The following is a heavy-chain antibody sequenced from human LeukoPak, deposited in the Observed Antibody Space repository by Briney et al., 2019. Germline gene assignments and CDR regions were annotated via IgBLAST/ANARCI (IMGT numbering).Heavy chain of an antibody. D-gene: IGHD6-13*01. CDR1: GYTFTNYG. CDR3: ARDRPPQLVRPFDY. Sequence: ASVMVSFKASGYTFTNYGISWVRQAPGQGLEWKAWISANNGETRYAQNLQGRVTMTTDTSTSTAYMELRSLRSDDTAVYYCARDRPPQLVRPFDYWGQGTLVTVSS. CDR2: ISANNGET. V-gene: IGHV1-18*04. J-gene: IGHJ4*02.